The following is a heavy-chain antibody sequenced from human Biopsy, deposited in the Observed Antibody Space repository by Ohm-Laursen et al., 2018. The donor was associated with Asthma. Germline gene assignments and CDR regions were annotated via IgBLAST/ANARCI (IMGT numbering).Heavy chain of an antibody. CDR1: GASIRSVGYY. Sequence: LSLTWSVSGASIRSVGYYWSWVRQFPGKGLEWVSVIYSGGTSHTADSVRGRFTISRDYSKNTLYLQMHSLRAEDTAVYYCARGDSSNWSHYYFDYWGQGTLVTVSS. J-gene: IGHJ4*02. CDR3: ARGDSSNWSHYYFDY. D-gene: IGHD3-22*01. CDR2: IYSGGTS. V-gene: IGHV3-53*01.